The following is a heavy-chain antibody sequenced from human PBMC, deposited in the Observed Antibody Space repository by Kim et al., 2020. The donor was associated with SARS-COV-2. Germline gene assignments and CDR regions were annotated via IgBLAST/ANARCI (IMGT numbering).Heavy chain of an antibody. CDR1: GYSFTSYW. CDR3: ARTSKLYGSGSYYLPAYYYGMDV. D-gene: IGHD3-10*01. CDR2: IYPGDSDT. Sequence: GESLKISCKGSGYSFTSYWIGWVRQMPGKGLEWMGIIYPGDSDTRYSPSFQGQVTISADKSISTAYLQWSSLKASDTAMYYCARTSKLYGSGSYYLPAYYYGMDVWGQGTTVTVSS. V-gene: IGHV5-51*01. J-gene: IGHJ6*02.